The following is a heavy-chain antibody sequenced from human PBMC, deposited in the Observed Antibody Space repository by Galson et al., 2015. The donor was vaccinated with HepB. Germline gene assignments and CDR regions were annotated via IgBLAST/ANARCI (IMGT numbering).Heavy chain of an antibody. J-gene: IGHJ6*02. CDR2: IGTAGDT. Sequence: SLRLSCAASGFTFSSYDMHWVRHATGKGLEWVSAIGTAGDTYYPGSVKGRFTISRENAKNSLYLQMNSLRAGDTAVYYCARSYCGGDCYHRAPLSNGMDVWGQGTTVTVSS. CDR1: GFTFSSYD. D-gene: IGHD2-21*02. CDR3: ARSYCGGDCYHRAPLSNGMDV. V-gene: IGHV3-13*01.